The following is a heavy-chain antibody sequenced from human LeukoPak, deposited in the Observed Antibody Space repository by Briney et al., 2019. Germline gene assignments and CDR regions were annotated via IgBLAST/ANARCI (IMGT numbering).Heavy chain of an antibody. V-gene: IGHV3-20*04. J-gene: IGHJ6*03. CDR3: ARGGKAMVTLSYYYYYMDV. CDR2: ISWNGGST. CDR1: GFTFADYA. Sequence: VGSLRLSCAASGFTFADYAMHWVRQAPGEGLEWVSGISWNGGSTGSADSVKGRFTISRDNAKNSVYLQMTSLRVEDTALYYCARGGKAMVTLSYYYYYMDVWGKGTTVTVSS. D-gene: IGHD5-18*01.